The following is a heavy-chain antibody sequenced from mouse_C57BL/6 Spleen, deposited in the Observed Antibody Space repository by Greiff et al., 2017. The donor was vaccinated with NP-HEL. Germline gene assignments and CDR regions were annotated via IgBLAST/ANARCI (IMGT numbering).Heavy chain of an antibody. CDR2: IDPSDSYT. J-gene: IGHJ2*01. CDR1: GYTFTSYW. V-gene: IGHV1-59*01. D-gene: IGHD4-1*01. CDR3: ARGGWDKDYFDY. Sequence: VQLQQPGAELVRPGTSVKLSCKASGYTFTSYWMHWVKQRPGQGLEWIGVIDPSDSYTNYNQKFKGKATLTVDTSSSTAYMQLSSLTSEDSAVYYCARGGWDKDYFDYWGQGTTLTVSS.